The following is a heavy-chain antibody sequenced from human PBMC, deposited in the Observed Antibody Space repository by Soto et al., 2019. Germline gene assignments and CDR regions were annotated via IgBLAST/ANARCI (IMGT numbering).Heavy chain of an antibody. J-gene: IGHJ4*02. CDR3: ARLTYYYDTSAYPDY. V-gene: IGHV4-39*01. CDR2: VYYSGSP. Sequence: QLQLQESGPGLVKPSETLSLTCTVSGGSISTSSYYWGWIRQPPGKGLEWIGTVYYSGSPYYSPSLQSRVTISVDTSKNQFSLKLSSVTAADTAVYYCARLTYYYDTSAYPDYWGQGTLVTVSS. CDR1: GGSISTSSYY. D-gene: IGHD3-22*01.